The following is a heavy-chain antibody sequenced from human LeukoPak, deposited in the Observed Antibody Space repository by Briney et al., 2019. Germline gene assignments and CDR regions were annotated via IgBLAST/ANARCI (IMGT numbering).Heavy chain of an antibody. CDR2: IKQDGSEK. J-gene: IGHJ4*02. Sequence: GGSLRLSCAASGFTFSSYWMSWVRQAPGKGLEWVANIKQDGSEKYYVDSVKGRFTISRDNAKNSLYLQMNSLRAEDTAVYYRARETYYDSSGYSRFTYWGQGTLVTVSS. V-gene: IGHV3-7*01. D-gene: IGHD3-22*01. CDR1: GFTFSSYW. CDR3: ARETYYDSSGYSRFTY.